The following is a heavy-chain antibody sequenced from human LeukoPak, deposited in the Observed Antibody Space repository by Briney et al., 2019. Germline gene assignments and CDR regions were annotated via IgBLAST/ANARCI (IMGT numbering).Heavy chain of an antibody. D-gene: IGHD1-26*01. V-gene: IGHV3-20*04. Sequence: GGSLRLSCAASGFTFDDYGMSWVRQAPGKGLEWVSGINWNGGSTGYADSVKGRFTISRDNSKNTLYLQMNSLRAEDTAVYYCAKARGSYYSNAFDIWGQGTMVTVSS. CDR1: GFTFDDYG. J-gene: IGHJ3*02. CDR3: AKARGSYYSNAFDI. CDR2: INWNGGST.